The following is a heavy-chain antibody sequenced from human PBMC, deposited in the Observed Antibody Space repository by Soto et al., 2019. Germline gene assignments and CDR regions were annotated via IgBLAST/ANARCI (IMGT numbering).Heavy chain of an antibody. D-gene: IGHD2-15*01. V-gene: IGHV1-18*01. Sequence: ASVKVSCKASGYTFTSYGISWVRQAPGQGLEWMGWISAYNGNTNYAQKLQGRVTMTTDTSTSTAYMELRSLRSDDTAVYYCARDGTCSGGSCYSSWMDFPVDYWGQGTLVTVSS. CDR3: ARDGTCSGGSCYSSWMDFPVDY. CDR2: ISAYNGNT. J-gene: IGHJ4*02. CDR1: GYTFTSYG.